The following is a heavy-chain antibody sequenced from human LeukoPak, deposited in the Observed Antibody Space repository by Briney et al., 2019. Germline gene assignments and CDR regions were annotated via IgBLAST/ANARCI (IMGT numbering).Heavy chain of an antibody. CDR1: GYPFSNYG. Sequence: ASVKVSCKASGYPFSNYGISWVRPAPGQGLEWMGWISAYNGNTNYAQKLQGRVTMTTDTSTSTAYMELRSLRSDDTAVYYCARADIVATIRYGMDVWGQGTTVTVSS. D-gene: IGHD5-12*01. CDR2: ISAYNGNT. J-gene: IGHJ6*02. CDR3: ARADIVATIRYGMDV. V-gene: IGHV1-18*01.